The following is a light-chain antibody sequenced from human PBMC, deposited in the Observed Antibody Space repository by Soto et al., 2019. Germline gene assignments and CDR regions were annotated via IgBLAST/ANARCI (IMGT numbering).Light chain of an antibody. CDR3: AAWDGSLNVVL. CDR1: SSNIGTNT. J-gene: IGLJ2*01. CDR2: NDN. Sequence: QAVLTQPSSASGTPGQTVPISCSGTSSNIGTNTVNWYRQVPGTAPKLLIFNDNVRPSGVPGRFSGSRSGTSASLAISGLQSEDEADYYCAAWDGSLNVVLLGGGTKLTVL. V-gene: IGLV1-44*01.